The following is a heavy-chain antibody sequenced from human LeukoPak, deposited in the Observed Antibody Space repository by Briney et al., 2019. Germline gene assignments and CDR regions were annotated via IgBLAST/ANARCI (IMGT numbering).Heavy chain of an antibody. Sequence: PGGSLRLSCAASGFTFDDYAMHWVRQAPGKGLEWVSGISWNSGSIGYADSVKGRFTISRDNAKNSLYLQMNSLRTEDTALYYCAKDGDSSSWPYYFDYWGQGTLVTVSS. J-gene: IGHJ4*02. V-gene: IGHV3-9*01. CDR1: GFTFDDYA. CDR3: AKDGDSSSWPYYFDY. D-gene: IGHD6-13*01. CDR2: ISWNSGSI.